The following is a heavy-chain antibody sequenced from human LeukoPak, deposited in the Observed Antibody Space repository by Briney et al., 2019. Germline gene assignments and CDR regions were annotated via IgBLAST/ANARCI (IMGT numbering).Heavy chain of an antibody. CDR2: IYYSGST. CDR1: GGSISSSSYY. J-gene: IGHJ5*02. CDR3: ARAKERYFDWAPFDP. Sequence: SETLSLTCTVSGGSISSSSYYWSWIRQPPGKGLEWIGYIYYSGSTNYNPSLKSRVTISVDTSKNQFSLKLSSVTPEDTAVYYCARAKERYFDWAPFDPWGQGTLVTVSS. D-gene: IGHD3-9*01. V-gene: IGHV4-61*05.